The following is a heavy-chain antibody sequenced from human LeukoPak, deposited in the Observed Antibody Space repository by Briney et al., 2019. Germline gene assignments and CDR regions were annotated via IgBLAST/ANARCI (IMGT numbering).Heavy chain of an antibody. V-gene: IGHV1-2*02. CDR3: ARGPGVGLRFLEWLSRYGVDV. CDR2: INPNSGGT. Sequence: GASVKVSCKASGYTFTDYYMHWVRQAPGQGLEWMGWINPNSGGTNSAQKFQGRVTMTRDTSISTAYLELSRLKSDDTAVYYCARGPGVGLRFLEWLSRYGVDVWGQGTTVTVSS. J-gene: IGHJ6*02. D-gene: IGHD3-3*01. CDR1: GYTFTDYY.